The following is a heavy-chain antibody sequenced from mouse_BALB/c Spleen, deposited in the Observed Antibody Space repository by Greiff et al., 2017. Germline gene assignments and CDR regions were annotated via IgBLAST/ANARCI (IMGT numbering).Heavy chain of an antibody. CDR3: TKYGSSYDAMDY. J-gene: IGHJ4*01. CDR2: IYPGNSDT. V-gene: IGHV1-5*01. CDR1: GYTFTSYW. Sequence: EVQLQESGTVLARPGASVKMSCKASGYTFTSYWMHWVKQRPGQGLEWIGAIYPGNSDTSYNQKFKGKAKLTAVTSTSTAYMELSSLTNEDSAVYYCTKYGSSYDAMDYWGQGTSVTVSS. D-gene: IGHD1-1*01.